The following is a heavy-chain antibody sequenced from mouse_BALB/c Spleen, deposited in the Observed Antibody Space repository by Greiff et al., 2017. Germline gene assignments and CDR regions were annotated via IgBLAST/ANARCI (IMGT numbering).Heavy chain of an antibody. J-gene: IGHJ3*01. CDR1: GFALSSYD. CDR2: ISSGGGST. V-gene: IGHV5-12-1*01. D-gene: IGHD1-1*01. CDR3: ANYYGSTAWFAY. Sequence: LVESGGGLVKPGGSLKLSCAASGFALSSYDMSWVRQTPEKRLEWVAYISSGGGSTYYPDTVKGRFTISRDNAKNTLDLQMSSLKSEDTAMYYCANYYGSTAWFAYWGQGTLVTVSA.